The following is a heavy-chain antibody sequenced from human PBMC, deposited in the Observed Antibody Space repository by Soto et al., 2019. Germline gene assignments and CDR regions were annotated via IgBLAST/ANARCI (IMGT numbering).Heavy chain of an antibody. V-gene: IGHV3-74*01. D-gene: IGHD3-3*01. Sequence: GGSLRLSCVVSGFTFSTYWMNWVRQAPGKGLVWVSRINSDGSSTNYADSVKGRFTISRDNAKNTLSLQMNSLRAEDTAVYYCARGDVDDFWSGSSEVVDFGLFDYWGQGTLVTVSS. CDR2: INSDGSST. CDR1: GFTFSTYW. J-gene: IGHJ4*02. CDR3: ARGDVDDFWSGSSEVVDFGLFDY.